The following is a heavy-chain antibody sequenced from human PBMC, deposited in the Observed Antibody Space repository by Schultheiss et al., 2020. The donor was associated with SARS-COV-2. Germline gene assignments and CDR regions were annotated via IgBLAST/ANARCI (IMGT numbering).Heavy chain of an antibody. CDR1: GFSFRSYT. CDR2: ISSSSSYI. Sequence: GGSLRLSCAASGFSFRSYTMNWVRQAPGKGLEWVSSISSSSSYIYYADSVKGRFTISRDNAKNSLYLQMNSLRAEDTAVYYCAREADCSSTSCPPAWGYYYGMDVWGQGTTVTVSS. CDR3: AREADCSSTSCPPAWGYYYGMDV. D-gene: IGHD2-2*01. J-gene: IGHJ6*02. V-gene: IGHV3-21*01.